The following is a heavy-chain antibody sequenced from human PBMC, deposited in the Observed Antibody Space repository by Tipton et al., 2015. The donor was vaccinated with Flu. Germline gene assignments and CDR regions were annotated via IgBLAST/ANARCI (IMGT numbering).Heavy chain of an antibody. CDR2: IYHSGST. J-gene: IGHJ6*02. V-gene: IGHV4-4*02. D-gene: IGHD2-2*01. CDR3: ARGLVVPAAIRAAPGSGAYYYYYGMDV. Sequence: TLSLTCAVSGGSISSSNWWSWVRQPPGKGLEWIGEIYHSGSTNYNPSLKSRVTISVDKSKNQFSLKLSSVTAADTAVYYCARGLVVPAAIRAAPGSGAYYYYYGMDVWGQGTTVTVSS. CDR1: GGSISSSNW.